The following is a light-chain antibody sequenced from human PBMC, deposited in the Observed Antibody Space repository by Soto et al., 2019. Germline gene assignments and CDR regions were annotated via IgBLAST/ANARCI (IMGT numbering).Light chain of an antibody. CDR3: QVWDSSSDHHVV. CDR2: YDS. V-gene: IGLV3-21*04. Sequence: SYELTQPPSVSGAPGKTARITCGGNNSGSNSVHWYQQKPGQAPVLVIYYDSDRPSESPERFSGSNSGNTATLAISRVEAGDEADYYCQVWDSSSDHHVVFGGGTKLTVL. CDR1: NSGSNS. J-gene: IGLJ2*01.